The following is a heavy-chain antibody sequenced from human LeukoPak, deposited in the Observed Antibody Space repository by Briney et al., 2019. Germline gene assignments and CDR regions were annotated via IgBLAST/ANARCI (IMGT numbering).Heavy chain of an antibody. CDR2: TYYRSKWYN. Sequence: PSQTLSLTCAISGDSVSSNSNAWNWVRQSPSRGLEWLGRTYYRSKWYNDYAVSVKSRITINPDTSKNQFSLQLNSVTPEDTAVYYCASNYYDSSGYWGPFGYWGQGTLVTVSS. CDR1: GDSVSSNSNA. D-gene: IGHD3-22*01. CDR3: ASNYYDSSGYWGPFGY. V-gene: IGHV6-1*01. J-gene: IGHJ4*02.